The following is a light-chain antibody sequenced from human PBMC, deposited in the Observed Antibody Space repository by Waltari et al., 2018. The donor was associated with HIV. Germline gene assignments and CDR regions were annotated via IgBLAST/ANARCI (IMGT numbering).Light chain of an antibody. CDR3: QHYDGSPLT. CDR1: QTISRSN. J-gene: IGKJ4*01. Sequence: VLTQSPGTLSLCPGERVTLSCWASQTISRSNLAWYQHKIGQAPRLLIYGTSNRAAGIPDRFSGSGSGTDFTLTISRLEPEDFAFYYCQHYDGSPLTFGGGTKVEVK. CDR2: GTS. V-gene: IGKV3-20*01.